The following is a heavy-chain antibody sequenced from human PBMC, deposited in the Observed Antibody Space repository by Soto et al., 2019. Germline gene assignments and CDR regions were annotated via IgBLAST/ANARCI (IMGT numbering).Heavy chain of an antibody. CDR2: IYPGDSDT. D-gene: IGHD3-10*01. CDR1: GYSFANYW. J-gene: IGHJ6*02. Sequence: PGESLKISCKGSGYSFANYWIGWVRQMPGKGLEWMGIIYPGDSDTRYSPSFQGQVTISADKSISTAYLQWSSLKASDTAMYYCARLREYYGSGSYYPSTLDQAGMDVWGQGTTVTVSS. V-gene: IGHV5-51*01. CDR3: ARLREYYGSGSYYPSTLDQAGMDV.